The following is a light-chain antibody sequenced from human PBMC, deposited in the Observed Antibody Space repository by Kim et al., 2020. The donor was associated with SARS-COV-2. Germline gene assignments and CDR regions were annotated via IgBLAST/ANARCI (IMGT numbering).Light chain of an antibody. J-gene: IGLJ2*01. CDR2: AKN. Sequence: ALGQTVRITCPGDSLRKFHASWYQQQPGQAPLLVFFAKNNRPSGIPERFSGSRSANTATLTITGAQAEDEADYYCNSRDSSDNRVIFGGGTQLTVL. V-gene: IGLV3-19*01. CDR1: SLRKFH. CDR3: NSRDSSDNRVI.